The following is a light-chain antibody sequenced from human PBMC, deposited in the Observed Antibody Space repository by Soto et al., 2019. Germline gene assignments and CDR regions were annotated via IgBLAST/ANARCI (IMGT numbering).Light chain of an antibody. V-gene: IGKV3-20*01. CDR3: QQYDNSPMT. J-gene: IGKJ5*01. CDR1: QTISSSY. CDR2: GAS. Sequence: EIVLTQSPGTLSLSPWERATLSCQASQTISSSYLAWYQQKGGQAPRLLIYGASSRATGTPDRFSGSGSGTDFTLTISRLDPEDFAVYYCQQYDNSPMTFGQGTRLE.